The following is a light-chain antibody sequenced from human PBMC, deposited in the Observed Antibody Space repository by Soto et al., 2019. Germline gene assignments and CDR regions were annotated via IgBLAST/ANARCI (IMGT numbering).Light chain of an antibody. J-gene: IGLJ2*01. CDR3: SSYTVSSTLV. CDR2: EVS. CDR1: SSDVGGHNY. Sequence: QSALTQPASVSGTPGQSITISCTGTSSDVGGHNYVSWYQQHPGKVPKLMIYEVSNRPSGISNRFSGSKSGNRASLTISGLQAEDEADYYCSSYTVSSTLVFGGGTKLTVL. V-gene: IGLV2-14*01.